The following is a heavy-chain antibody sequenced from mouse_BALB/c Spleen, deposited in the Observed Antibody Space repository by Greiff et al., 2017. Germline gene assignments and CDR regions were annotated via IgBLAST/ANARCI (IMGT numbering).Heavy chain of an antibody. D-gene: IGHD4-1*01. CDR2: ISSGSSTI. V-gene: IGHV5-17*02. CDR3: ARSGGTGTDFDY. J-gene: IGHJ2*01. Sequence: EVKLVESGGGLVQPGGSRKLSCAASGFTFSSFGMHWVRQAPEKGLEWVAYISSGSSTIYYADTVKGRFTISRDNPKNTLFLQMTSLRSEDTAMYYCARSGGTGTDFDYWGQGTTLTVSS. CDR1: GFTFSSFG.